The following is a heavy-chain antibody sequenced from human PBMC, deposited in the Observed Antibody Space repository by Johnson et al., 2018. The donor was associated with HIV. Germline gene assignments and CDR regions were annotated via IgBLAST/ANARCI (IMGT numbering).Heavy chain of an antibody. CDR1: GFTFSSYA. J-gene: IGHJ3*02. Sequence: QMQLVESGGGVVQPGRSLRLSCAASGFTFSSYAMQWVRQAPGKGLEWVAVISYDGSNKYYADSVKGRFTISRDNSKNTLYLQMNSLRAEDTAVYYCAREKIRAFDIWGQGTMVTVSS. CDR3: AREKIRAFDI. V-gene: IGHV3-30*04. CDR2: ISYDGSNK.